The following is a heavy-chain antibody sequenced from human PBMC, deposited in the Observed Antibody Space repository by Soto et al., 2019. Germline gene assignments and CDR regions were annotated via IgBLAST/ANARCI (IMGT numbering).Heavy chain of an antibody. J-gene: IGHJ2*01. CDR2: ISGGTT. V-gene: IGHV3-23*01. D-gene: IGHD3-9*01. Sequence: KGLEWVSGISGGTTYYADSVQGRFTISRDNFKNTLFLQMNSLRAEDTAVYRCVFFQGEDGIRYVLSVSAFLLNRTSDL. CDR3: VFFQGEDGIRYVLSVSAFLLNRTSDL.